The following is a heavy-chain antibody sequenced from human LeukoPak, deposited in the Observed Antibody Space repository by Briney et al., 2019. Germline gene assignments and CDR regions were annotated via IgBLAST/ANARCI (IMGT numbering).Heavy chain of an antibody. Sequence: GGSLRLSCAASGFTFSSYWIHWVRQAPGKGLVWVSRINSEGSSTSYADSVKGRFTISRDNAKNSLYLQMNSLRAEDTAVYYCARWCSAGYFYCYHYYMDFWGKGTTVTVSS. D-gene: IGHD1-26*01. CDR2: INSEGSST. CDR3: ARWCSAGYFYCYHYYMDF. CDR1: GFTFSSYW. J-gene: IGHJ6*03. V-gene: IGHV3-74*01.